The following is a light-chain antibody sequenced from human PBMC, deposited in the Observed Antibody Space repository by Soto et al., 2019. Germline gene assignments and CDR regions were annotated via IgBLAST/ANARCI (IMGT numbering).Light chain of an antibody. CDR2: GNS. J-gene: IGLJ3*02. Sequence: QSVLTQPPSVSGAPGQRVTISCTGSSSNIGAGYDVHWYQQLPGTAPKLLIYGNSNRPSGVPDRLSGSKSGTSASLAITGLQAEDAADYYCQSYDSSLSNWVFGGGTKVTVL. CDR1: SSNIGAGYD. CDR3: QSYDSSLSNWV. V-gene: IGLV1-40*01.